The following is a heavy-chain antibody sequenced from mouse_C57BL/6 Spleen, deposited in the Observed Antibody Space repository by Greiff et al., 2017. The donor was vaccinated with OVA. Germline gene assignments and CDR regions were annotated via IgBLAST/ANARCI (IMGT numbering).Heavy chain of an antibody. J-gene: IGHJ4*01. Sequence: QVQLQQPGAELVRPGSSVKLSCKASGYTFTSYWMPWVKQRPIQGLEWIGNIDPSDSETHYNQKFKDKATLTVDKSSSTAYMQLSSLTSEDSAVDYCARDGYSNYDAMDYWGQGTSVTVSS. CDR1: GYTFTSYW. CDR2: IDPSDSET. V-gene: IGHV1-52*01. CDR3: ARDGYSNYDAMDY. D-gene: IGHD2-5*01.